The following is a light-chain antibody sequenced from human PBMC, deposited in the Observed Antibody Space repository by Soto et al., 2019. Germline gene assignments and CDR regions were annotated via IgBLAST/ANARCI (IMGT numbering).Light chain of an antibody. CDR3: QQYGSSPPYT. CDR1: QSVSNNY. Sequence: EVVLTQSPGTLSLSPGERATLSCRASQSVSNNYLAWYQQKPGQSPKLLIFGSSDRPTGIPDRFSGSGSGTDFTLTISSLEPEDFAVDYCQQYGSSPPYTFGQGTKLEIK. CDR2: GSS. V-gene: IGKV3-20*01. J-gene: IGKJ2*01.